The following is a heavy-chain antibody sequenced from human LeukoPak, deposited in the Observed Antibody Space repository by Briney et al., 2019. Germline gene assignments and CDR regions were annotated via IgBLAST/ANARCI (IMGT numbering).Heavy chain of an antibody. CDR1: GGSISGYY. Sequence: PSETLSLTCTVSGGSISGYYWSWIRQPPGKGLEYIGHISDCGSTSYNPSLKSRVTISVDTSKNQFSLKLSPVTAADTAVYYCARRGYMDVWGKGTTVTVSS. J-gene: IGHJ6*03. CDR2: ISDCGST. V-gene: IGHV4-59*08. D-gene: IGHD3-10*01. CDR3: ARRGYMDV.